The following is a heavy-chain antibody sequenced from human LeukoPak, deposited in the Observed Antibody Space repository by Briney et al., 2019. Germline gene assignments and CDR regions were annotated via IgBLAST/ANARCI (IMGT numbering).Heavy chain of an antibody. CDR2: TGYDGSYK. CDR1: GFTFNSFA. Sequence: GGSRRLSCAASGFTFNSFAMPWVRQAPGKGLEWVAFTGYDGSYKRYIDSVNGRFTISRDNSKNTLYLQMNSLRVEDTAVYSCAKGRVARGFNDPFDIWGQGTMVTVSS. V-gene: IGHV3-30*02. J-gene: IGHJ3*02. CDR3: AKGRVARGFNDPFDI. D-gene: IGHD3-3*01.